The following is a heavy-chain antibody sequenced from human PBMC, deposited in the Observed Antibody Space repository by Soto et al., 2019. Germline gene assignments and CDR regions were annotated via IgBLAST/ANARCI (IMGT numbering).Heavy chain of an antibody. D-gene: IGHD3-16*01. CDR3: ARVPIDTYMIYWSDP. J-gene: IGHJ5*02. CDR2: IYFSGST. V-gene: IGHV4-61*08. Sequence: WETLSLTCTLPGDSVSSGDYYWTWIRQPPGKGLEWVGHIYFSGSTNYNPSLKSRVTISLDTSKNQFSLKLTSVTAADTAVYYCARVPIDTYMIYWSDPWGQGTLLSVSS. CDR1: GDSVSSGDYY.